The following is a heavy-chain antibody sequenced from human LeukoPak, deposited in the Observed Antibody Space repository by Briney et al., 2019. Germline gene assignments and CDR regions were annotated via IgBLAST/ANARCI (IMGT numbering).Heavy chain of an antibody. CDR1: GFNVSSNY. Sequence: GGSLRLSCAASGFNVSSNYMNWVRQAPGKGLEWVSVIYSGGNTYYADSVKGRFTISRNNSKNTLYLQMNSLRAEDTAVYYCARGYCYNTNCYCDYWGQGTLVTVSS. D-gene: IGHD2-2*01. J-gene: IGHJ4*02. CDR3: ARGYCYNTNCYCDY. V-gene: IGHV3-53*01. CDR2: IYSGGNT.